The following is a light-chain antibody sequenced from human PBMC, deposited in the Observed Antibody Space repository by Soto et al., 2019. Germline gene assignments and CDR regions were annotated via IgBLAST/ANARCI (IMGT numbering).Light chain of an antibody. Sequence: IVMTQSPATLSLSPVERATLSGRASQSVSSSYLAWYQQKPGQAPRLLIYDASNRATGIPARFSGSGSGTDFTLTISSLEPEDFAVYYCQQRSNWPPFSFGPGTKVDI. J-gene: IGKJ3*01. V-gene: IGKV3-11*01. CDR1: QSVSSSY. CDR3: QQRSNWPPFS. CDR2: DAS.